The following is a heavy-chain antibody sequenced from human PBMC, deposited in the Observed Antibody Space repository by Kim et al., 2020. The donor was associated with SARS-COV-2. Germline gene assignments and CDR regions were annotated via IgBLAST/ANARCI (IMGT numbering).Heavy chain of an antibody. D-gene: IGHD3-16*02. CDR2: ISSSSSTI. Sequence: GGSLRLSCAASGFTFSSYSMNWVRQAPGKGLEWVSYISSSSSTIYYADSVKGRFTISRDNAKNSLYLQMNSLRDEDTAVYYCARAGNYDYVWGSYRSPSPGDYWGQGTLVTVSS. J-gene: IGHJ4*02. V-gene: IGHV3-48*02. CDR1: GFTFSSYS. CDR3: ARAGNYDYVWGSYRSPSPGDY.